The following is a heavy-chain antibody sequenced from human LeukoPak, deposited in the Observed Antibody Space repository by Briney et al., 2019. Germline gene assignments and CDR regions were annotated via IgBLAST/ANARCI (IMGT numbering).Heavy chain of an antibody. CDR3: ARSQGGGATDFDY. J-gene: IGHJ4*02. Sequence: ASVTVSCKASGYTFTGYYMHWVRQAPGQGLEWMGWINPNSGGTNYAQKFQGRVTMTRDTSISTAYMELSRLRSDDTAVYYCARSQGGGATDFDYWGQGTLVTVSS. CDR1: GYTFTGYY. V-gene: IGHV1-2*02. CDR2: INPNSGGT. D-gene: IGHD1-26*01.